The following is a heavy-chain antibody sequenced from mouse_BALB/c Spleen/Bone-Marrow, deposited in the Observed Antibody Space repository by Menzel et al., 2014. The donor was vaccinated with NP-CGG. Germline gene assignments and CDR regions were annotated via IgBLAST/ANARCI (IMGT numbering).Heavy chain of an antibody. J-gene: IGHJ4*01. CDR2: INPNNGGT. Sequence: EVKLVESGPELVKPGASVKISCKTSGYTFTEYTMHWVKQSHGKSLEWIGGINPNNGGTSYNQEFKGKATLTVDKSSSTAYMELRSLTSEDSAVYFCASGEDYYAMDYWGQGTSVTVSS. CDR3: ASGEDYYAMDY. CDR1: GYTFTEYT. V-gene: IGHV1-26*01.